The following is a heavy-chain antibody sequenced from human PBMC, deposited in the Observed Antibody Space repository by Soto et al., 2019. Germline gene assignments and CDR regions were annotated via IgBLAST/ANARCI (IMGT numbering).Heavy chain of an antibody. CDR3: ARIRGSGYYGMDV. Sequence: XGPTLVNPTQTLTLTCTFSGFSLTTYGMRVSWIRQPPGKALEWLARIDWDDNKFYSTSLKTRLTISKDTSKNRVVLTMTNMDPVDTAPYYCARIRGSGYYGMDVWGQGTTVTVSS. CDR2: IDWDDNK. V-gene: IGHV2-70*04. CDR1: GFSLTTYGMR. J-gene: IGHJ6*02.